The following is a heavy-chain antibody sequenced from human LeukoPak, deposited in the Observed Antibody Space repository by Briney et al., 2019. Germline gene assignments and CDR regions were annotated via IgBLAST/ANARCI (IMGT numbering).Heavy chain of an antibody. CDR3: ARDQGYCTSASCRGDAFDV. D-gene: IGHD2-2*01. V-gene: IGHV3-7*01. Sequence: GGSLSLSCEASGFTFSSYWLSWVGQAPGRGLEGVAKIKQVGSEKYYVDSVKGRFTISRDNAKNSLSLQMNSLRAEDTAVYYCARDQGYCTSASCRGDAFDVWGQGSMVSVSS. CDR2: IKQVGSEK. J-gene: IGHJ3*01. CDR1: GFTFSSYW.